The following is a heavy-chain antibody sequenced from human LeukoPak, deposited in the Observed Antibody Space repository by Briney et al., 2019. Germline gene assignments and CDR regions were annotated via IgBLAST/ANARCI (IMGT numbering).Heavy chain of an antibody. J-gene: IGHJ4*02. CDR3: AKDRITMVRGVTVPLDY. CDR2: ISGSGGST. CDR1: GFTFSSYG. Sequence: GGSLRLSCAASGFTFSSYGMSWVRQAPGKGLEWVSAISGSGGSTYYADSVKGRFTISRDNGKNSLYLQMNSLRAEDTAVYYCAKDRITMVRGVTVPLDYWGQGTLVTVSS. V-gene: IGHV3-23*01. D-gene: IGHD3-10*01.